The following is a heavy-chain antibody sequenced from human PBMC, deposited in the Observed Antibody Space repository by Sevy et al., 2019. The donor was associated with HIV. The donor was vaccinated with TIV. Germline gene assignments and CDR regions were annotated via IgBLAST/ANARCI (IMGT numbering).Heavy chain of an antibody. J-gene: IGHJ4*02. CDR2: IFPGDSDT. Sequence: GESLKISCKASGYTFTSYWIGWVRQMPGKGLEWMGIIFPGDSDTRYSPSFQGQVTLSADKSISTAYLQWNSLKASDTAIYYCSTYPPTGYSTSWRDYWGQGTLVTVSS. D-gene: IGHD2-15*01. V-gene: IGHV5-51*01. CDR3: STYPPTGYSTSWRDY. CDR1: GYTFTSYW.